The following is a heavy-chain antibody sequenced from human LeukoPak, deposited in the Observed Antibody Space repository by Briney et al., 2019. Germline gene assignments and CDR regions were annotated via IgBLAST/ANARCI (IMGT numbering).Heavy chain of an antibody. CDR3: TSPTAMVID. CDR1: GFTFSGSA. CDR2: IRSKANSYAT. J-gene: IGHJ4*02. D-gene: IGHD5-18*01. V-gene: IGHV3-73*01. Sequence: GGSLRLPCAASGFTFSGSAMHWVRQASGKGLEWVGRIRSKANSYATAYAASVKGRFTISRDDSKNTAYLQMNSLKTEDTAVYYCTSPTAMVIDWGQGTLVTVSS.